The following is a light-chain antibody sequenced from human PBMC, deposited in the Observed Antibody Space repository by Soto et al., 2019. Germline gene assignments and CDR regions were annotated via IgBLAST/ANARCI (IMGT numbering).Light chain of an antibody. V-gene: IGLV1-44*01. CDR1: SSNLGTNT. CDR2: NND. Sequence: QSVLTQPPSASGTPGQRVTISCSGSSSNLGTNTVNWYQQLPGTAPKLLINNNDQRPSGVPDRFSGSKSGTSASLAISGLQSEDEADYHCAAWDDSLNGPVFGGGTKLTVL. CDR3: AAWDDSLNGPV. J-gene: IGLJ2*01.